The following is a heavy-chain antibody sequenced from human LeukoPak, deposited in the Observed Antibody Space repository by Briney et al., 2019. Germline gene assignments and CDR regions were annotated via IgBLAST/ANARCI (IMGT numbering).Heavy chain of an antibody. CDR2: ISGSGGST. Sequence: SGGSLRLSCAASGFTFSSYAMSWVRQAPGKGLEWVSAISGSGGSTYYADSVKGRFTISRDNSKNTLYLQMNSLRAEDTAVYYCAKRKSGSYYVDDYYFDYWGQGTLVTVSS. V-gene: IGHV3-23*01. CDR3: AKRKSGSYYVDDYYFDY. J-gene: IGHJ4*02. D-gene: IGHD1-26*01. CDR1: GFTFSSYA.